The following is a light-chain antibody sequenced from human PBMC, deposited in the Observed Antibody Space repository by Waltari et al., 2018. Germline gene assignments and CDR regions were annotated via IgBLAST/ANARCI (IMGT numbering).Light chain of an antibody. CDR3: QQYNKWPPYT. Sequence: IVMTQSPATLSVSPGEGATLSCRASQSVSSNLAWYQQKPGQAPRLLIYDVSTRAIGIPARCSGSGSGTEFTLTISSLQSEDFAVYYCQQYNKWPPYTFGQGTKLEIK. CDR2: DVS. CDR1: QSVSSN. V-gene: IGKV3-15*01. J-gene: IGKJ2*01.